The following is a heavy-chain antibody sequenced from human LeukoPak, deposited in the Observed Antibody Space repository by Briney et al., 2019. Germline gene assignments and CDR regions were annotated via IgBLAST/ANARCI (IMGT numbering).Heavy chain of an antibody. CDR3: ARGGSIVGATPHDTFDI. CDR1: GGAISFYY. Sequence: PSETLSLTCTVSGGAISFYYWSWLRQPPGKGLDWIAYMYYSGSTNYNPSLKSRVTISVDTSKNQFSLKLSSVTAADTAVYYCARGGSIVGATPHDTFDIWGQGTMVTVSS. D-gene: IGHD1-26*01. V-gene: IGHV4-59*01. J-gene: IGHJ3*02. CDR2: MYYSGST.